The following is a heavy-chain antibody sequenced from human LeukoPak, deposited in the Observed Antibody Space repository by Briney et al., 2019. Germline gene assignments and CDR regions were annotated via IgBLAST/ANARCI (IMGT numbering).Heavy chain of an antibody. D-gene: IGHD3-22*01. CDR3: GSYYYDSSGYPSLAY. V-gene: IGHV3-21*01. CDR1: GFTFSSYS. CDR2: ISSSSSYI. Sequence: GGSLRLSCAATGFTFSSYSMNWVRQAPGKGLEWVSSISSSSSYIYYADSAKGRFTISRDNAKNSLYLQMNSLRAEDTAVYYCGSYYYDSSGYPSLAYWGQGTLVTVSS. J-gene: IGHJ4*02.